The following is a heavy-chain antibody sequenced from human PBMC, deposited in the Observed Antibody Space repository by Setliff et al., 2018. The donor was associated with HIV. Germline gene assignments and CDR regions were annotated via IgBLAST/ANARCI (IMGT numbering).Heavy chain of an antibody. CDR2: IYTSGST. J-gene: IGHJ6*03. CDR3: ARDVPWGDYYYYMDV. Sequence: PSETLSLTCDVSGFSISSRYYWSWIRQPAGKGLEWIGHIYTSGSTNYNPSLKSRVTMSVDTSKNQFSLKLSSVTAADTAVYYCARDVPWGDYYYYMDVWGKGTTVTVSS. CDR1: GFSISSRYY. V-gene: IGHV4-4*07. D-gene: IGHD3-16*01.